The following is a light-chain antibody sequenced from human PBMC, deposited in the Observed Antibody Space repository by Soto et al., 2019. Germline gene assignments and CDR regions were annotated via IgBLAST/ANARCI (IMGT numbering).Light chain of an antibody. CDR2: EVS. J-gene: IGLJ1*01. V-gene: IGLV2-14*01. Sequence: ALTQPASVSGSPGQSITISCTGTSSDVGGYNYVSWYQQHPGKAPKLMIYEVSNRPSGVSNRFSGSKSGNTASLTISGLQAEDEADYYCSSYTSSSTPYVFGTGTKLTVL. CDR3: SSYTSSSTPYV. CDR1: SSDVGGYNY.